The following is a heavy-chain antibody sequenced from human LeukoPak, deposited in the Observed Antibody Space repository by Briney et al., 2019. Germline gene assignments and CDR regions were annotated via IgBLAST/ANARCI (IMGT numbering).Heavy chain of an antibody. CDR3: AVSIWMDP. CDR2: ISFDGSDA. Sequence: GGSLRLSCAASGFTFSGFWMHWVRQAPGKGLVWVSCISFDGSDATYADSVKGRFTISRDNAKNTLHLQVDSLTVENTAVYYCAVSIWMDPWGQGTLVTVS. V-gene: IGHV3-74*01. J-gene: IGHJ5*02. CDR1: GFTFSGFW.